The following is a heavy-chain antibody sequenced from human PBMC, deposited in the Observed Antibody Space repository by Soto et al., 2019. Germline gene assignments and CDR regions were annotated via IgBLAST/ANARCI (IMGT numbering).Heavy chain of an antibody. Sequence: ASETLSLTCTVSGGSISSSSYYWGWIRQPPGKGLEWIGSIYYSGSTYYNPSLKSRVTISVDTSKNQFSLKLSSVTAADTAVYYCASYYYDSSGYLGNYWGQGTLVTVSS. CDR3: ASYYYDSSGYLGNY. CDR1: GGSISSSSYY. V-gene: IGHV4-39*01. D-gene: IGHD3-22*01. CDR2: IYYSGST. J-gene: IGHJ4*02.